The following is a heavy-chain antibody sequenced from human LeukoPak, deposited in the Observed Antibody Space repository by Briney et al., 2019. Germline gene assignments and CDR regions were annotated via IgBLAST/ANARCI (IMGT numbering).Heavy chain of an antibody. Sequence: GGSLRLSCAASGFTFSSYGMHWVRQAPGKGLEWVAFIRYDGSNKYYADSVKGRFTISRDNSKNTLYLQMNSLRAEDTAVYYCAKEGQVPPAPRRDFDYWGQGALVTVSS. V-gene: IGHV3-30*02. J-gene: IGHJ4*02. CDR1: GFTFSSYG. D-gene: IGHD2-2*01. CDR3: AKEGQVPPAPRRDFDY. CDR2: IRYDGSNK.